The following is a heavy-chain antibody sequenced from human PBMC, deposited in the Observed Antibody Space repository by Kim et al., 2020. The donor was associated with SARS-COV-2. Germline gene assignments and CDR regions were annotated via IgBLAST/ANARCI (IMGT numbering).Heavy chain of an antibody. Sequence: GGSLRLSCAASGFTFSSYGMHWVRQAPGKGLEWVAVISYDGSNKYYADSVKGRFTISRDNSKNTLYLQMNSLRAEDTAVYYCAKGRTPRAGRDYYYGMDVWGQGTTVTVSS. J-gene: IGHJ6*02. D-gene: IGHD6-13*01. CDR3: AKGRTPRAGRDYYYGMDV. CDR1: GFTFSSYG. CDR2: ISYDGSNK. V-gene: IGHV3-30*18.